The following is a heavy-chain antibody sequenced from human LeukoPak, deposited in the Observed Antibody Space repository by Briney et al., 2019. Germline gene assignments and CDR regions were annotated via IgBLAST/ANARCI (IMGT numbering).Heavy chain of an antibody. CDR2: FDPEDAET. V-gene: IGHV1-24*01. CDR1: GYTFTSYG. CDR3: ATDPVGYCSANGCYSVDY. Sequence: ASVKVSCKASGYTFTSYGISWVRQAPGQGLEWMRGFDPEDAETVYAQKFQGRLTMTEDTSTDTAYMELSSLRSDDTAVYYCATDPVGYCSANGCYSVDYWGQGTLVTVSS. D-gene: IGHD2-15*01. J-gene: IGHJ4*02.